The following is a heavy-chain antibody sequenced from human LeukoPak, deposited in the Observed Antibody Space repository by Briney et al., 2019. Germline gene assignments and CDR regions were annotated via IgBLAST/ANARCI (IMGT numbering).Heavy chain of an antibody. CDR2: INHSGST. CDR3: ARGRGSGWYSVFDY. V-gene: IGHV4-34*01. Sequence: SETLSLTCAVYGGSFSGYYWSWNRQPPGKGLEWIGEINHSGSTNYNPSLKSRVTISVDTSKNQFSLKLSSVTAADTAVYYCARGRGSGWYSVFDYWGQGTLVTVSS. J-gene: IGHJ4*02. CDR1: GGSFSGYY. D-gene: IGHD6-19*01.